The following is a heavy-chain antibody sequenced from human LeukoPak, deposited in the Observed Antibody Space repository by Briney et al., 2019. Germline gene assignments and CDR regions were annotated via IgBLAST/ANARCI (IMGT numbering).Heavy chain of an antibody. J-gene: IGHJ5*02. V-gene: IGHV4-4*07. CDR1: GGSISSHY. CDR3: ARAPTGTGGWNWFDP. D-gene: IGHD1-1*01. Sequence: SETLSLTCTVSGGSISSHYWSWIRQPAGRGLELIGRIYPSGSTNYNPSLKSRVTMSVDTSKNQFSLKLSSVTAADTAVYYCARAPTGTGGWNWFDPWGQGTLVTVSS. CDR2: IYPSGST.